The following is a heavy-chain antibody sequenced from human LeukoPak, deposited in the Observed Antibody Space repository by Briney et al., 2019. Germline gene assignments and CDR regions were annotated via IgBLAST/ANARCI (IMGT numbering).Heavy chain of an antibody. CDR3: AGTPYGSGSHYNFDY. CDR2: IYHSGST. D-gene: IGHD3-10*01. J-gene: IGHJ4*02. V-gene: IGHV4-38-2*01. Sequence: SETLSLTCAVSGYSISSGYYWGWIRQPPGKGLEWIGSIYHSGSTYYNPSLKSRVTISVDTSKNQFSLKLSSVTAADTAVYYCAGTPYGSGSHYNFDYWGPGTLVTVSS. CDR1: GYSISSGYY.